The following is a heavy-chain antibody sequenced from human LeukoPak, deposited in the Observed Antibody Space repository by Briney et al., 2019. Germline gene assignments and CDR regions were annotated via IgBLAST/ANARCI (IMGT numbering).Heavy chain of an antibody. Sequence: GGSLRLSCAASGFTLSDYHMNWVRQAPGKGLERLSSITTISHYIYYAGAVRGRFTISRDNAKNSLYLQMNSLRAEDTALYYCARCSRSSTDCYSAFDIWGQGTMVTVSS. V-gene: IGHV3-21*04. J-gene: IGHJ3*02. D-gene: IGHD2-2*02. CDR3: ARCSRSSTDCYSAFDI. CDR2: ITTISHYI. CDR1: GFTLSDYH.